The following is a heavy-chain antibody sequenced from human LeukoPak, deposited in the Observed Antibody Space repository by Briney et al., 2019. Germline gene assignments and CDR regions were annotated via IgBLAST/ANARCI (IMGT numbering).Heavy chain of an antibody. J-gene: IGHJ4*02. CDR3: ARAPLDYGGSYLDY. CDR2: INHSGST. D-gene: IGHD4-23*01. Sequence: PSETLSLTCAVYGGSFSGYYWSWIRQPPGKGLEWIGEINHSGSTNYNPSLKSRVTISVDTSKNQFSLKLSSVTAADTAVYYCARAPLDYGGSYLDYWGQGTLVTVSS. CDR1: GGSFSGYY. V-gene: IGHV4-34*01.